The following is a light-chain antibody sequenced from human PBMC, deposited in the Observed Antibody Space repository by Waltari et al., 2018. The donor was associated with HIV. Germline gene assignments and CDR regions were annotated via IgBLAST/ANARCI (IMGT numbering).Light chain of an antibody. J-gene: IGKJ4*01. V-gene: IGKV1-33*01. CDR2: DAS. CDR3: QQHDNFPLT. CDR1: QDISNY. Sequence: DIQMTQSPSSLSASVGDRVTITCQASQDISNYLNWYQQKPGKAPKVLIYDASTLETGVPSRFSGSGSGTDFTFTITSLQPEDFATYYCQQHDNFPLTFGGGTKVDTK.